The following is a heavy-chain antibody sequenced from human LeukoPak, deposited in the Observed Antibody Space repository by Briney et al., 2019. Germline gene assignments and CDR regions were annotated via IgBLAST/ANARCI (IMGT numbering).Heavy chain of an antibody. D-gene: IGHD3-10*01. CDR1: GFTFSSYA. CDR3: AKAYYGSGSYYTSPFDY. Sequence: PGGSLRLSCAASGFTFSSYAMSWVRQAPGKGLEWVSAISGCGGSTYYADSVKGRFTISRDNSKNTLYLQMNSLRAEDTAVYYCAKAYYGSGSYYTSPFDYWGQGTLVTVSS. CDR2: ISGCGGST. J-gene: IGHJ4*02. V-gene: IGHV3-23*01.